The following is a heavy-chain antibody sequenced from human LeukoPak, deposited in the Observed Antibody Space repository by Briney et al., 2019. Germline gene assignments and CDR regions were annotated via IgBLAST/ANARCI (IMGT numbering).Heavy chain of an antibody. V-gene: IGHV4-34*01. CDR3: ARVRYSGAFDI. J-gene: IGHJ3*02. CDR2: INHSGST. Sequence: SETLSLTCAVYGGSFSGYYWSWIRKPPGKGPEWIGEINHSGSTNYNPSLKSRVTISVDTSKNQFSLKLSSVTAADTAVYYCARVRYSGAFDIWGQGTMVTVSS. CDR1: GGSFSGYY. D-gene: IGHD1-26*01.